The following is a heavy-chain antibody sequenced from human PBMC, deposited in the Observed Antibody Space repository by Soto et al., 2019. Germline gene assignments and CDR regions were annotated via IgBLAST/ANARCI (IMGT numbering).Heavy chain of an antibody. J-gene: IGHJ4*02. V-gene: IGHV4-39*01. Sequence: QLQLQESGPGLVKPSETLSLTCTVSGGSISSSSYYWGWIRQPPGKGLEWIGSIYYSGSTYYNPSLKSRVXXTXDXXTNQFSLKLSSVTAADTAVYYCARHKGSSGWYFDYWGQGTLVTVSS. CDR2: IYYSGST. D-gene: IGHD6-19*01. CDR1: GGSISSSSYY. CDR3: ARHKGSSGWYFDY.